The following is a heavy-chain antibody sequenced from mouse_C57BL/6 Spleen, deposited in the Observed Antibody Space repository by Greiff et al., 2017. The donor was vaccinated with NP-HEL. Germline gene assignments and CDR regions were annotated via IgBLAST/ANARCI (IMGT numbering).Heavy chain of an antibody. D-gene: IGHD1-1*01. CDR1: GYTFTDYE. Sequence: QVQLQQSGAELVRPGASVTLSCKASGYTFTDYEMHWVKQTPVHGLEWIGAIDPETDGTAYNQKFKGKAILTADKSSSTAYMELRSLTSEDSAVYYCTRMGLYTVVATDDYWGQGTTLTVSS. CDR3: TRMGLYTVVATDDY. J-gene: IGHJ2*01. CDR2: IDPETDGT. V-gene: IGHV1-15*01.